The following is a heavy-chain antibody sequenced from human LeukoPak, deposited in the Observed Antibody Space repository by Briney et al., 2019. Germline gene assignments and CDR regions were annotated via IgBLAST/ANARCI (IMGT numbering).Heavy chain of an antibody. J-gene: IGHJ4*02. V-gene: IGHV3-74*03. Sequence: SGGSLRLSCAASGFTFGRYWMHWVRQAPGKGLVWVSLIKNDGSSTTYADSVKGRFTISRDNAKNTLFLQMNSLRADDTATYYCASALGGQGGHWGQGTLVTVSS. D-gene: IGHD1-26*01. CDR1: GFTFGRYW. CDR2: IKNDGSST. CDR3: ASALGGQGGH.